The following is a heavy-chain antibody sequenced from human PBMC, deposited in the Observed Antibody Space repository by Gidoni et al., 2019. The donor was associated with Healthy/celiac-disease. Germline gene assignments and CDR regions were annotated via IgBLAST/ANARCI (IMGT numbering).Heavy chain of an antibody. J-gene: IGHJ4*02. CDR2: ISSNGGST. CDR3: VKTAGYCSSTSCLGFDY. CDR1: GFTFISYA. D-gene: IGHD2-2*01. V-gene: IGHV3-64D*06. Sequence: EVQLVESGGGLVQPGGSLRLSCSASGFTFISYAMHWVRQAPGKGLEYVSAISSNGGSTYYADSVKGRFTISRDNSKNTLYLQMSSLRAEDTAVYYCVKTAGYCSSTSCLGFDYWGQGTLVTVSS.